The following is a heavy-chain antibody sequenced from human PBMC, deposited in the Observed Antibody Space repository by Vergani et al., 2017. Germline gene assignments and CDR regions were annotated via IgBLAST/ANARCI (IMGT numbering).Heavy chain of an antibody. V-gene: IGHV4-34*01. D-gene: IGHD5-18*01. Sequence: QVQLQQRGAGLLKPSETLSLTCAVYGGSFSGYYWSWIRQPPGKGLEWIGEINHSGSTNYNPSLKSRVTISVDTSKNQFSLKLSSVTAADTAVYYCARGRGYSYGGGWFDPWGQGTLVIVSS. CDR1: GGSFSGYY. J-gene: IGHJ5*02. CDR3: ARGRGYSYGGGWFDP. CDR2: INHSGST.